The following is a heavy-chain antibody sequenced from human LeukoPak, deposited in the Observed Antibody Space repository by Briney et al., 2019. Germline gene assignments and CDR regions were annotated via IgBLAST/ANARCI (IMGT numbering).Heavy chain of an antibody. J-gene: IGHJ4*02. Sequence: SETLSLTCTVSGGSISSYYWSWIRQPPGKGLEWIGEINHSGSTSYNPSLKSRVTISVDTSKNQFSLKLSSVTAADTAVYYCARGRDYYDSSGYYGRWGQGTLVTVSS. V-gene: IGHV4-34*01. CDR2: INHSGST. CDR3: ARGRDYYDSSGYYGR. D-gene: IGHD3-22*01. CDR1: GGSISSYY.